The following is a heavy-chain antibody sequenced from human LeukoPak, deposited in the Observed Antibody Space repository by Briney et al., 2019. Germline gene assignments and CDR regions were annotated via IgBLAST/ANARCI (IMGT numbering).Heavy chain of an antibody. Sequence: SETLSLTCTGSCGSISSYYWSWSRQPAGKGLEWIGRIYTSGSTNYNPSLKRRGTMSVDTSKNQFSLKLSSVTAADTAVYYCARDIRYYYGSGTFSLFDYWGQGTLVTVSS. CDR1: CGSISSYY. V-gene: IGHV4-4*07. D-gene: IGHD3-10*01. CDR3: ARDIRYYYGSGTFSLFDY. J-gene: IGHJ4*02. CDR2: IYTSGST.